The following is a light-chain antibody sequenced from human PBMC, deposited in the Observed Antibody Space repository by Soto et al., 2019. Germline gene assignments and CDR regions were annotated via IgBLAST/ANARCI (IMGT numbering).Light chain of an antibody. CDR3: VSYTARSSYV. V-gene: IGLV2-14*01. CDR2: DIN. CDR1: SSDIGGYIF. J-gene: IGLJ1*01. Sequence: QSALTQPASVSGSPGQSITVSCTGTSSDIGGYIFVSWNQQHPGKAPKLMIYDINNRPSGVSKRFSGSKSGNTASLTISGLQAEDEADYYCVSYTARSSYVFGTGTKVTVL.